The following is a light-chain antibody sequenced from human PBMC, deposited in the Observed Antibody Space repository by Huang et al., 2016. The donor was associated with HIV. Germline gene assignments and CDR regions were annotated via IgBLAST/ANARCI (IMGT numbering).Light chain of an antibody. CDR3: QQYNNLWT. CDR2: GGS. CDR1: HSVRND. Sequence: EVVMTQTPATLSVSPGERATLSCRASHSVRNDLAWYQQKPGQAPRLLIYGGSARATGIPTRFSGSGSGTEFTLTISSLQSEDFAVYYCQQYNNLWTFGQGTKVEIK. V-gene: IGKV3-15*01. J-gene: IGKJ1*01.